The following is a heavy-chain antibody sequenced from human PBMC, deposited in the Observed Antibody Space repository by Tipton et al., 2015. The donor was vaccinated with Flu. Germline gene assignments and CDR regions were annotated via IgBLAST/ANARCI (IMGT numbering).Heavy chain of an antibody. Sequence: RSLRLSCTASGFTFGDYAMSWVRQAPGKGLEWVGFIRSKAYGGTTEYAASVKGRFTISRDDSKSIAYLQMNSLKTEDTAVYYCTRDLLRYFDWLLHFDYWGQGTLVTVSS. J-gene: IGHJ4*02. CDR2: IRSKAYGGTT. V-gene: IGHV3-49*04. D-gene: IGHD3-9*01. CDR1: GFTFGDYA. CDR3: TRDLLRYFDWLLHFDY.